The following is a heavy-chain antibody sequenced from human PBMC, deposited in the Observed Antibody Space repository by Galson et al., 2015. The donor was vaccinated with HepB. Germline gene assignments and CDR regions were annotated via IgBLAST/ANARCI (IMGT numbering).Heavy chain of an antibody. Sequence: CAISGDSVSSNSAAWNWIRQSPSRGLEWLGRTYYRSKWYNDYAVSVKSRITINPDTSKNQFSLQLNSVTPEDTAVYYCARVDVWFGELQRFWFDPWGQGTLVTVSS. V-gene: IGHV6-1*01. CDR2: TYYRSKWYN. D-gene: IGHD3-10*01. CDR1: GDSVSSNSAA. J-gene: IGHJ5*02. CDR3: ARVDVWFGELQRFWFDP.